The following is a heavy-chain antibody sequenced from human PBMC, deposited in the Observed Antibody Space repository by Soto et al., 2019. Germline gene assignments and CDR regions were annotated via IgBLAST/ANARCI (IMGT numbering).Heavy chain of an antibody. CDR1: GYTFTSYG. CDR2: ISAYNGNT. J-gene: IGHJ4*02. D-gene: IGHD3-10*01. V-gene: IGHV1-18*01. Sequence: GVSVKVSCKASGYTFTSYGISWVRQAPGQGLEWMGWISAYNGNTNYAQKFQGRVTITRDTSASTAYMELSSLRSEDTAVYYCARDRVLLWFGEPRTLGYWGQGTLVTVPS. CDR3: ARDRVLLWFGEPRTLGY.